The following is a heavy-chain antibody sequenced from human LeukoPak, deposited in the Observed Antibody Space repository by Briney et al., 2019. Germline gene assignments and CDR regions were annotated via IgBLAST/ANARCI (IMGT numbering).Heavy chain of an antibody. CDR3: AKEARDVGATPFDY. V-gene: IGHV3-23*01. D-gene: IGHD1-26*01. J-gene: IGHJ4*02. Sequence: PGGSLRLSCAPPGLTLRSNARSWVRKAPGKGLEWVPAISGSGGSTYYADSVKGRFTISRDNSKNTLYLQMNSLRAEDTAVYYCAKEARDVGATPFDYWGQGTLVTVSS. CDR1: GLTLRSNA. CDR2: ISGSGGST.